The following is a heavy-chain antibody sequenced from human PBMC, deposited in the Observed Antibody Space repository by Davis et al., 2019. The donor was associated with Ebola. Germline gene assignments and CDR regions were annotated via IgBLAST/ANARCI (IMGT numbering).Heavy chain of an antibody. J-gene: IGHJ3*02. V-gene: IGHV4-38-2*02. D-gene: IGHD2-21*01. Sequence: PSETLSLTCTVSPYSIRSSYYWGWIRQPPGKGLEWIGSVYHSGSAYYSTSLKGRVTMLVDTSTNQFSLKIFPVTAADTAIYYCARANARPYSPHDAFDIWGQGTLVTVSS. CDR2: VYHSGSA. CDR1: PYSIRSSYY. CDR3: ARANARPYSPHDAFDI.